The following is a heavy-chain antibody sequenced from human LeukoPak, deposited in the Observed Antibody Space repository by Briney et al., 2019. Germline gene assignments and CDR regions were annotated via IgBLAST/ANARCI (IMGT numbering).Heavy chain of an antibody. CDR3: AKDPAASLYYFDY. Sequence: GGSLRLSCAASGFTFSSYGMHWVRQAPGKGLEWVAFIRYDGSNKYYADSVKGRFTISRDNSKNTLYLQMNSLRAEDTAVYYCAKDPAASLYYFDYWGQGTLVTVSS. D-gene: IGHD6-13*01. CDR2: IRYDGSNK. J-gene: IGHJ4*02. CDR1: GFTFSSYG. V-gene: IGHV3-30*02.